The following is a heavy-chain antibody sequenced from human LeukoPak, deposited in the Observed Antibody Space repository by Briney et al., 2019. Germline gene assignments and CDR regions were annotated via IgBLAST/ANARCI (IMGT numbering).Heavy chain of an antibody. Sequence: ASVKVSCKASGGTFSSYAISWVRQAPGQGLEWMGWMNPNSGNTGYAQKFQGRVTMTRNTSISTAYMELSSLRSEDTAVYYCARGQLGKPYYYYYGMDVWGQGTTVTVSS. V-gene: IGHV1-8*02. J-gene: IGHJ6*02. CDR1: GGTFSSYA. D-gene: IGHD7-27*01. CDR2: MNPNSGNT. CDR3: ARGQLGKPYYYYYGMDV.